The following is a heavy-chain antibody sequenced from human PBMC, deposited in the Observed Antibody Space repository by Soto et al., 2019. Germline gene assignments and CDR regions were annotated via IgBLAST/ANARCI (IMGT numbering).Heavy chain of an antibody. CDR2: INPSGGST. Sequence: QVQLVQSGAEVKKPGASVHISCKASGYAFTSYFMHWVRQAPGQGLEWMGMINPSGGSTSYAQKFQGRVTVTRDTPTTTVYMELSSLRSEDTAVYYCARGKSSSWYDAFDIWGQGTMVTVSS. J-gene: IGHJ3*02. D-gene: IGHD6-13*01. CDR3: ARGKSSSWYDAFDI. V-gene: IGHV1-46*01. CDR1: GYAFTSYF.